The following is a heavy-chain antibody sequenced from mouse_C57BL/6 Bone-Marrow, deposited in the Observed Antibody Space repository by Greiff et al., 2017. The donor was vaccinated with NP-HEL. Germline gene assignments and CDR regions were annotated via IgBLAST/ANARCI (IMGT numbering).Heavy chain of an antibody. CDR3: ASEKIWPRGLDY. V-gene: IGHV1-69*01. Sequence: QVQLQQPGAELVMPGASVKLSCKASGYTFTSYWMHWVKQRPGQGLEWIGEIDPSDSYTNYNQKFKGKATLTVDKSSSTAYMQLSSLTSEDSAVYYCASEKIWPRGLDYWGQGTLVTVSA. D-gene: IGHD1-1*02. CDR2: IDPSDSYT. CDR1: GYTFTSYW. J-gene: IGHJ3*01.